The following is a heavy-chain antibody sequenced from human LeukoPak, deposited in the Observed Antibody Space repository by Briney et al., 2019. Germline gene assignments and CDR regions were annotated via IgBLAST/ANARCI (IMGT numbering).Heavy chain of an antibody. CDR2: ITHSGSP. J-gene: IGHJ2*01. CDR3: ARGVDL. V-gene: IGHV4-34*01. CDR1: SRSLSGYY. Sequence: PSETLSLTCGVSSRSLSGYYWRWIRQPPGGGLEWLGEITHSGSPNYNPSLKSRVTISGDTSKKQFSLNLTSVTAADTGVYYCARGVDLWGRGTPVTVSS.